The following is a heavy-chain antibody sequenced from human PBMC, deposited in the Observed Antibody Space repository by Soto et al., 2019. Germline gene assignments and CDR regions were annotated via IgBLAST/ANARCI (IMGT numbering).Heavy chain of an antibody. CDR1: GFTFRSSS. Sequence: EVQLVESGGGLVKPGGSLRLSCEASGFTFRSSSMNWVGQARGKGLEWVASISTTSSYIYYGDSVKGRFTISRDNAKNSVFLQMNSLRAEDTAIYYCAREGDDYGDYKRAFDIWGQGTTVTVSS. J-gene: IGHJ3*02. V-gene: IGHV3-21*01. CDR2: ISTTSSYI. CDR3: AREGDDYGDYKRAFDI. D-gene: IGHD4-17*01.